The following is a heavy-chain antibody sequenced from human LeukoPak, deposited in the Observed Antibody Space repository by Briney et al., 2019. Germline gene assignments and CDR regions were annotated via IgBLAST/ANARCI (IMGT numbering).Heavy chain of an antibody. CDR1: GFTFDDYA. D-gene: IGHD4-17*01. Sequence: PGGSLRLSCAASGFTFDDYAMHWFRQAPGKGLEWVSLISGDGGSTYYADTVKGRFTISRDNSKNSLYLQMNSLRTEDTALYYCAKDMGPYGDYANDYWGQGTLVTVSS. CDR2: ISGDGGST. J-gene: IGHJ4*02. CDR3: AKDMGPYGDYANDY. V-gene: IGHV3-43*02.